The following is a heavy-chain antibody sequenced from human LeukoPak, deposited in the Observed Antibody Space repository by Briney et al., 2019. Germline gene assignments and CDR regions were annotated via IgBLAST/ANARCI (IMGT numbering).Heavy chain of an antibody. CDR2: INPNSGGT. CDR1: GYTFTDYY. Sequence: ASVKVSCKASGYTFTDYYTHWVRQAPGQGLEWVGCINPNSGGTNYAQKFQGRVTVTRDASITTTYMELSRLKSDDTAVYYCASGGISGDYWGQGTLVTVSS. D-gene: IGHD3-10*01. J-gene: IGHJ4*02. V-gene: IGHV1-2*02. CDR3: ASGGISGDY.